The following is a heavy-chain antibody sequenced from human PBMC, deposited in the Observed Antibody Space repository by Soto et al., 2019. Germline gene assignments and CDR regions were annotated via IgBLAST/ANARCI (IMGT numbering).Heavy chain of an antibody. J-gene: IGHJ3*02. D-gene: IGHD3-10*01. CDR3: AHSHGWLVADAFDI. V-gene: IGHV2-5*02. Sequence: QITLKESGPTLVKPTQTLTLTCAFSGFSLSTSGVGVGWIRQPPGKALEWLALIYWDDDKRYSPSLKSRLTITKDTSKNQVVLTMTNMDPVDTATYYCAHSHGWLVADAFDIWGQGTMVTVSS. CDR2: IYWDDDK. CDR1: GFSLSTSGVG.